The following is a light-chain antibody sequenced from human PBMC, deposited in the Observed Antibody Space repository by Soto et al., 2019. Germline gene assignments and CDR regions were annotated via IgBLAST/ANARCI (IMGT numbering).Light chain of an antibody. CDR2: RNN. V-gene: IGLV1-47*01. CDR3: TVWDDSLRGRI. J-gene: IGLJ2*01. Sequence: QSVLTQPPSASGTPGQRVTISCSGSSSNIESNYVYWYQQLPGTAPRLLIYRNNQRPSGVPDRFSGSKSGTSASLAISALRSEDEADYYCTVWDDSLRGRIFGGGTKSPS. CDR1: SSNIESNY.